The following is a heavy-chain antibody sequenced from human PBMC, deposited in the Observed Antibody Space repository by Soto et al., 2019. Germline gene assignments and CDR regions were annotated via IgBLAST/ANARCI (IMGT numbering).Heavy chain of an antibody. CDR1: GFTVSSNY. CDR3: AARGVVLPAGTDALDV. J-gene: IGHJ3*01. D-gene: IGHD2-2*01. CDR2: IYSGGST. V-gene: IGHV3-66*01. Sequence: EVQLVESGGGLVQPGGSLRLSCAVSGFTVSSNYLGWVRQAPGKGLEVVSVIYSGGSTLSADSVKGRFTLSRDDYKNMVWLQMNSLKAEDTAVYYCAARGVVLPAGTDALDVWGQGTMVTVSS.